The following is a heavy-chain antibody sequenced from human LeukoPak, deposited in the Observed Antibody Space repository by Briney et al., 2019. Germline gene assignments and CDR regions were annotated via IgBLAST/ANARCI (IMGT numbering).Heavy chain of an antibody. V-gene: IGHV3-30*04. J-gene: IGHJ6*02. Sequence: GGSLRLSCAASGFTFSSYAMHWVRQAPGKGLEWVAVISYDGSNKYYADSVKGRFTISRDNSKNTLYLQMDSLRAEDTAVYYCARAKSTHYCDSSPRGMDVWGQGTTVTVSS. CDR1: GFTFSSYA. CDR2: ISYDGSNK. CDR3: ARAKSTHYCDSSPRGMDV. D-gene: IGHD3-22*01.